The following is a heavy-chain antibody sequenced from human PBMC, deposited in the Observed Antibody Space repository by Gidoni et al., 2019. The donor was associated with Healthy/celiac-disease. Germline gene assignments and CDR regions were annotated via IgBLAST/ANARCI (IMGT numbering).Heavy chain of an antibody. CDR2: ISYDGSNK. D-gene: IGHD3-22*01. CDR3: ARGGGHYDSSGYPFDY. CDR1: GFTFRSYA. J-gene: IGHJ4*02. V-gene: IGHV3-30-3*01. Sequence: QVQLVESGGGVVQPGRSLRLSCAASGFTFRSYAMHWVRQAPGKGLEWVAVISYDGSNKYYADSVKGRFTISRDNSKNTLYLQMNSLRAEDTAVYYCARGGGHYDSSGYPFDYWGQGTLVTVSS.